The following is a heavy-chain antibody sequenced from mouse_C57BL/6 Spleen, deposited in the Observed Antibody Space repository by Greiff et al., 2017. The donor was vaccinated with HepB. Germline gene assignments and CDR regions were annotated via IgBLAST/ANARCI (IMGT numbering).Heavy chain of an antibody. CDR2: IDPENGDT. J-gene: IGHJ3*01. D-gene: IGHD2-5*01. CDR1: GFNIKDDY. V-gene: IGHV14-4*01. Sequence: EVKLQESGAELVRPGASVKLSCTASGFNIKDDYMHWVKQRPEQGLEWIGWIDPENGDTEYASKFQGKATITADTSSNTAYLQLSSLTSEDTAVYYCTTSSTIVTTTFAYWGQGTLVTVSA. CDR3: TTSSTIVTTTFAY.